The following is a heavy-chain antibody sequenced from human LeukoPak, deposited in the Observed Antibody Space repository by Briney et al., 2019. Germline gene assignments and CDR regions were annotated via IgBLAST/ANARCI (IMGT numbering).Heavy chain of an antibody. V-gene: IGHV3-21*01. CDR3: ARDTRDAFDI. CDR1: GFTFSSYS. CDR2: ISSSSSYI. J-gene: IGHJ3*02. Sequence: GGSLRLSCAASGFTFSSYSVNWVRQAPGKGLEWVSSISSSSSYIYYADSVKGRFTISRDNVKNSLYLQMNSLRAEDTAVYYCARDTRDAFDIWGQGTMVTVSS.